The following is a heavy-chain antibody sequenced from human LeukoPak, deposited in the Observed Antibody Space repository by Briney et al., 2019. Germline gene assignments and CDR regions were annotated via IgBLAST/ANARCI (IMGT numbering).Heavy chain of an antibody. CDR2: ISSSSGTI. D-gene: IGHD6-19*01. J-gene: IGHJ4*02. V-gene: IGHV3-48*02. CDR1: GFSFSSYS. CDR3: ARDSSGWYRSDY. Sequence: GGSLRLSCAASGFSFSSYSMNWVRQAPGKGLEWVSYISSSSGTIYYADSVKGRSTISRDNAKNSLYLLMNSLRDEDTAVYYCARDSSGWYRSDYWGQGTLVTVSS.